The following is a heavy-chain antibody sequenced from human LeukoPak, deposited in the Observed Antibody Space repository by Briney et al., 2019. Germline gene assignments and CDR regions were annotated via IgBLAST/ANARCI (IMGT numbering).Heavy chain of an antibody. Sequence: GGSLRLSCAPSGFTFSRYWMSWVRQAPGKGLEWVANIKQDGSEKSYVDSVRGRFTISRDNAKNSLYLQMTSLRVEDTAVYYCARDPIRYYDSNPFDPWGQGTLVTVSS. V-gene: IGHV3-7*01. D-gene: IGHD3-22*01. CDR2: IKQDGSEK. CDR1: GFTFSRYW. J-gene: IGHJ5*02. CDR3: ARDPIRYYDSNPFDP.